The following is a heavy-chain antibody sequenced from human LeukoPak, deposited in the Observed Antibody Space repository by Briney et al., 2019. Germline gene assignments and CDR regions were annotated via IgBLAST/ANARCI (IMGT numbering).Heavy chain of an antibody. CDR1: GYSFTSYW. D-gene: IGHD6-6*01. J-gene: IGHJ4*02. CDR2: IYPGDSDT. Sequence: GESLKISCKGSGYSFTSYWIGWVRQMPGKGLEWMGIIYPGDSDTRYSPSFQGQVTISADKSISTAYLQWSSLKASDTAMYYCAGLLSPYSSSAVVGYWGQGTLVTVSS. CDR3: AGLLSPYSSSAVVGY. V-gene: IGHV5-51*01.